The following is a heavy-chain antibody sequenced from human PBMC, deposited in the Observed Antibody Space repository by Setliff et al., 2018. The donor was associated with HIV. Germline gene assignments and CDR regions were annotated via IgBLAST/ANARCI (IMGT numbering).Heavy chain of an antibody. CDR2: IYHSGNT. Sequence: SETLSLTCSVSGGPITSNTYFWDWIRQAPGKGLEWIGSIYHSGNTYYNPSLKSRVSISVDTSKRQFSLKLTSVTAGDSALYYCARRRGHKATGWYYFDFWGQGALVTVSS. CDR3: ARRRGHKATGWYYFDF. D-gene: IGHD6-19*01. J-gene: IGHJ4*02. V-gene: IGHV4-39*01. CDR1: GGPITSNTYF.